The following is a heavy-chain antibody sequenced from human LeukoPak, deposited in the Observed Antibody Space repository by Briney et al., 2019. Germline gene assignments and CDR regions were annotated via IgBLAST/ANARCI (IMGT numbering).Heavy chain of an antibody. J-gene: IGHJ4*02. CDR3: AREGVGYSYGNLIDY. CDR1: GFTVSSNY. Sequence: GGSLRLSCAASGFTVSSNYMSRVRQAPGKGLEWVSVIYSGGSTYYADSVKGRFTISRDNSKNTLYLQMNSLRAEDTAVYYCAREGVGYSYGNLIDYWGQGTLVTVSS. V-gene: IGHV3-66*01. CDR2: IYSGGST. D-gene: IGHD5-18*01.